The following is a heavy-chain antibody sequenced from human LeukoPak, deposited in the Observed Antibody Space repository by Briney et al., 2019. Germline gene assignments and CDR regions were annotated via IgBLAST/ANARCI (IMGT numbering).Heavy chain of an antibody. CDR2: IRYDGSNK. J-gene: IGHJ4*02. CDR3: ANFDYPDSRVDS. Sequence: GGSLRLSCAASGFTFNNYGMHWVRQAPGKGLEWVAFIRYDGSNKYYADSVKGRFTISRDNSKNTLYLQMNSLRAEDTAIYYCANFDYPDSRVDSWGQGTLVTVSS. D-gene: IGHD3-22*01. CDR1: GFTFNNYG. V-gene: IGHV3-30*02.